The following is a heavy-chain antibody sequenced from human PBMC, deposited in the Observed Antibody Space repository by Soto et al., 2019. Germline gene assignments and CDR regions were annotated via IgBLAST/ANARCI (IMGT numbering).Heavy chain of an antibody. Sequence: GSSVKVSCKASGYTFSMYGISWVRQAPGQGPEWMGWISAYKGNKNYAQKFQGRVTMTTDTSTSTAYMELRSLRSDDTAVYYCPRSRPQNSGYDYNWFDPWGQGPMVTVSS. CDR1: GYTFSMYG. D-gene: IGHD5-12*01. CDR2: ISAYKGNK. CDR3: PRSRPQNSGYDYNWFDP. J-gene: IGHJ5*02. V-gene: IGHV1-18*01.